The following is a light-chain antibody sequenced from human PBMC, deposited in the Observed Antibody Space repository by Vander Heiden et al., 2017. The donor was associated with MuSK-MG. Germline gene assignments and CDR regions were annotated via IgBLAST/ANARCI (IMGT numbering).Light chain of an antibody. V-gene: IGLV1-44*01. J-gene: IGLJ3*02. Sequence: SVVTQPPSASGTPGQRVTISCSGSNSNIGSNIVNWYQHLPGTAPKLLIYSNNQRPSGVPDRFSGSKYGPSASLAISELQSEDEADYYCAAWDNGLSAWVFGGGTKLTVL. CDR1: NSNIGSNI. CDR2: SNN. CDR3: AAWDNGLSAWV.